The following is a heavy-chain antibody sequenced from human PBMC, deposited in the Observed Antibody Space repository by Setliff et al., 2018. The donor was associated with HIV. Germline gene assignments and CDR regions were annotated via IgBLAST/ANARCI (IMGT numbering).Heavy chain of an antibody. CDR1: GYTFTSYW. J-gene: IGHJ4*02. Sequence: GESLKISCKGSGYTFTSYWIGWVRQMPGKGLEWMGIIYPGDSDTRYSPSFQGRVTISADKFINTAYLQLSSLQASDTAMYYCARRASKASLDYWGQGTLVTVSS. CDR2: IYPGDSDT. CDR3: ARRASKASLDY. V-gene: IGHV5-51*01.